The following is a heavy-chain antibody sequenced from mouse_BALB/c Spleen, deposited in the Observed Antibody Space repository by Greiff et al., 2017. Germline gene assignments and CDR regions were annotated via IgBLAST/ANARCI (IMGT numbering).Heavy chain of an antibody. D-gene: IGHD1-1*01. CDR2: INPSSGYT. CDR1: GYTFTSYT. V-gene: IGHV1-4*01. Sequence: VQLQQSGAELARPGASVKMSCKASGYTFTSYTMHWVKQRPGQGLEWIGYINPSSGYTNYNQKFKDKATLTADKSSSTAYMQLSSLTSEDSAVYYCARTTYYYGSSLYAMDYWGQGTSVTVSS. CDR3: ARTTYYYGSSLYAMDY. J-gene: IGHJ4*01.